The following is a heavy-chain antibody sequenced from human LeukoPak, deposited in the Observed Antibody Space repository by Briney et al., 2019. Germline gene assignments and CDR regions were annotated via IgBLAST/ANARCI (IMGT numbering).Heavy chain of an antibody. CDR1: GFTFSSYG. J-gene: IGHJ4*02. V-gene: IGHV3-33*06. Sequence: GRSLRLSCAASGFTFSSYGMHWVRQAPGKGLEWVAVIWYDGSNKYYADSVKGRFTISRDYSKITLYLQMNSLRAEDTAVYYCAKEGRYCSSTSCQYGMFDYWGQGTLVTVSS. CDR2: IWYDGSNK. CDR3: AKEGRYCSSTSCQYGMFDY. D-gene: IGHD2-2*01.